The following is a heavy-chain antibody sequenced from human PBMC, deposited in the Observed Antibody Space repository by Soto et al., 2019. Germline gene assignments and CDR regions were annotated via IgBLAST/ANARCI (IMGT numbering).Heavy chain of an antibody. V-gene: IGHV1-46*01. CDR2: INPSGGST. Sequence: GASVKVSCKASGYTFTTYYMYWVRQAPGQGLEWMGIINPSGGSTSFAQKFQGRVTMARDTSTSTVYMELISLTSEDTAVYYCARDVGMVSRPYLDYWGQGTLVTVSS. CDR1: GYTFTTYY. J-gene: IGHJ4*02. D-gene: IGHD6-6*01. CDR3: ARDVGMVSRPYLDY.